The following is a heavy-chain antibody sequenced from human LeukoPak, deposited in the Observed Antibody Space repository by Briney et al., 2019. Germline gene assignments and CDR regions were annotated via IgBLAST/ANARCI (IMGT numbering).Heavy chain of an antibody. V-gene: IGHV5-51*01. CDR2: IYPGDSDT. CDR1: GSSFTTYW. J-gene: IGHJ4*02. CDR3: AKLPRDGYNYADF. D-gene: IGHD5-24*01. Sequence: GESLKISCKASGSSFTTYWIGWVRQMPGKGLEWMGIIYPGDSDTRYSPSLQGQVTISADKSISTAYLQWSSLKASDTAIYYCAKLPRDGYNYADFWGQGTLVTVSS.